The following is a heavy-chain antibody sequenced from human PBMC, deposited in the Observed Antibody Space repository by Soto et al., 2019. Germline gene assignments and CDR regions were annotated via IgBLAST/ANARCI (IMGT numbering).Heavy chain of an antibody. J-gene: IGHJ3*02. CDR1: GYTFTDFG. V-gene: IGHV1-18*01. D-gene: IGHD4-17*01. Sequence: QVQLVQSGAEVKKPGASVKVSCKASGYTFTDFGISWVRQAPGQGLEWMGWISSYNDNTDYSQNVRGRVTMTKDTSTSTAYMELRSLGSDDTAVYYCARTDYADAFDIWGQGTMVTVSS. CDR2: ISSYNDNT. CDR3: ARTDYADAFDI.